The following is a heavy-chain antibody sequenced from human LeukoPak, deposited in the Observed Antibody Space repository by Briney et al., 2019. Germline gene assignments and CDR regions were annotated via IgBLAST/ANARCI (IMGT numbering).Heavy chain of an antibody. Sequence: VASVKVSCKASGYTFTSYYMHWVRQAPGQGREWMGIINPSGGSTSYAQKFQGRVTMTRDMSTSTVYMELSSLRSEDTAVYYCASLHIAEYYFDYWGQGTLVTVSS. J-gene: IGHJ4*02. CDR1: GYTFTSYY. V-gene: IGHV1-46*01. CDR3: ASLHIAEYYFDY. D-gene: IGHD2-21*01. CDR2: INPSGGST.